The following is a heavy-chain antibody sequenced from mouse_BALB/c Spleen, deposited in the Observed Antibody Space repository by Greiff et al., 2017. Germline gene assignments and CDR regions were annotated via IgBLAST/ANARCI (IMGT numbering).Heavy chain of an antibody. CDR2: ISSGGST. CDR1: GFTFSSYA. D-gene: IGHD2-14*01. Sequence: DVMLVESGGGLVKPGGSLKLSCAASGFTFSSYAMPWVRQTPEKRLEWVASISSGGSTYYPDSVKGRFTISRDNARNILYLQMSSLRSEDTAMYYCAREGYYYAMDYWGQGTSVTVSS. J-gene: IGHJ4*01. CDR3: AREGYYYAMDY. V-gene: IGHV5-6-5*01.